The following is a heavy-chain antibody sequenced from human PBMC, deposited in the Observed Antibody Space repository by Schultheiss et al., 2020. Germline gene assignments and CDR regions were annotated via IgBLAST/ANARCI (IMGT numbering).Heavy chain of an antibody. CDR3: ARIRRRGYSYGEPFDY. CDR2: ISAYNGNT. Sequence: ASVKVSCKASGYTFTGYYMHWVRQAPGQGLEWMGWISAYNGNTNYAQKFQGRVTMTRDTSTSTVYMELSSLRSEDTAVYYCARIRRRGYSYGEPFDYWGQGTLVTVSS. D-gene: IGHD5-18*01. V-gene: IGHV1-2*02. CDR1: GYTFTGYY. J-gene: IGHJ4*02.